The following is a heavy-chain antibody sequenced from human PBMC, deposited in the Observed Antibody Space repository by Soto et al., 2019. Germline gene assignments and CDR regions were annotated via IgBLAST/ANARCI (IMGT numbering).Heavy chain of an antibody. CDR2: ISGSGGST. CDR3: AKDPKQLWPHYGMYV. D-gene: IGHD5-18*01. V-gene: IGHV3-23*01. CDR1: EVTFSRYA. Sequence: GGSLRLSCAASEVTFSRYAMSWVRQAPGKGLEWVSAISGSGGSTYYADSVKGRFTISRDNSKNTLYLQMNSLRAEDTAVYYCAKDPKQLWPHYGMYVWGQGTTVTVSS. J-gene: IGHJ6*02.